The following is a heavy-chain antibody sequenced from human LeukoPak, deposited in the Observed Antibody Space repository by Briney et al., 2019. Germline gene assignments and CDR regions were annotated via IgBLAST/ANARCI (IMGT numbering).Heavy chain of an antibody. J-gene: IGHJ5*02. V-gene: IGHV3-30*18. CDR2: ISYDGSNK. Sequence: PGGSLRLSCAASGFTFSSYSMNWVRQAPGKGLEWVAVISYDGSNKYYADSVKGRFTISRDNSKNTLYLQMNSLRAEDTAVYYCAKDFDRWGQGTLVTVSS. CDR1: GFTFSSYS. CDR3: AKDFDR.